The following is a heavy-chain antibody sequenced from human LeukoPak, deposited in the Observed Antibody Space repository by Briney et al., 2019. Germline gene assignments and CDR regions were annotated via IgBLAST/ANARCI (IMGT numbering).Heavy chain of an antibody. Sequence: GRSLRLSCAASGFTFSSYGMHWVRQAPGKGLEWVAVISYDGSNKYYADSVKGRFTISRDNSKNTLYLQMNSLRAEDTAVYYCARDLCGDYVAAFDIWGQGTMVTVSS. V-gene: IGHV3-30*03. CDR3: ARDLCGDYVAAFDI. CDR1: GFTFSSYG. CDR2: ISYDGSNK. D-gene: IGHD4-17*01. J-gene: IGHJ3*02.